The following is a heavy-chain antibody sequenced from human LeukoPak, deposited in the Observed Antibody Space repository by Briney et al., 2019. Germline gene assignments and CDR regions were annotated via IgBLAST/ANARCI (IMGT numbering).Heavy chain of an antibody. CDR2: ISGSGGST. CDR3: AKSTWDYGDKRAYYYGMDV. CDR1: GFTFSSYA. D-gene: IGHD4-17*01. Sequence: QSGGSLRLSCAASGFTFSSYAMSWVRQAPGKGLEWVSAISGSGGSTYYADSVKGRFTISRDNSKNTLYLQMNSLRAEDTAVYYCAKSTWDYGDKRAYYYGMDVWGQGTTVTVSS. V-gene: IGHV3-23*01. J-gene: IGHJ6*02.